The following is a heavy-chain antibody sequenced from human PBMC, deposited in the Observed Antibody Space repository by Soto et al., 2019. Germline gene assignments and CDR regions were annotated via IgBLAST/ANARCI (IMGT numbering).Heavy chain of an antibody. J-gene: IGHJ6*02. CDR3: ARHFPVAEYYYYGMDV. CDR1: GGSISSYY. CDR2: IYYSGST. V-gene: IGHV4-59*08. Sequence: SETLSLTCTVSGGSISSYYWSWIRQPPGKGLEWIGYIYYSGSTNYNPSLKSRVTISVDTSKNPFSLKLSSVTAADTAVYYCARHFPVAEYYYYGMDVWGQGTTVNVS. D-gene: IGHD6-19*01.